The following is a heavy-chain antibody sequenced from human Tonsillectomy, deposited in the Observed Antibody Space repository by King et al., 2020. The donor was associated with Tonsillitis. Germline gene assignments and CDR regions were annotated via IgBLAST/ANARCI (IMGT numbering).Heavy chain of an antibody. Sequence: QLQESGPGLVKPSETLSLTCTVSGGSISSSSYYWGWIRQPPGKGLEWIGSIYYSGSTYYNPSLKSRVTISVDASKNQFSLKLSSVIAADTDVYYCAPGDYYDSSGRGGWFDPWGQGTLVTVSS. D-gene: IGHD3-22*01. J-gene: IGHJ5*02. CDR3: APGDYYDSSGRGGWFDP. CDR1: GGSISSSSYY. V-gene: IGHV4-39*01. CDR2: IYYSGST.